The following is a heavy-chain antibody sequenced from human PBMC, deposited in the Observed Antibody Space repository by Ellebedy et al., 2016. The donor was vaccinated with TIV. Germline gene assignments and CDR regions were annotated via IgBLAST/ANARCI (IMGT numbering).Heavy chain of an antibody. V-gene: IGHV3-74*01. CDR3: AKDVSRVRGVIKYIDY. Sequence: GESLKISCAASGFTFSSYWMHWVRQAPGKGLVWVSRINSDGSSTSYADSVKGRFTISRDNSKNTLYLQMNSLRAEDTAVYYCAKDVSRVRGVIKYIDYWGQGTLVTVSS. CDR1: GFTFSSYW. CDR2: INSDGSST. D-gene: IGHD3-10*01. J-gene: IGHJ4*02.